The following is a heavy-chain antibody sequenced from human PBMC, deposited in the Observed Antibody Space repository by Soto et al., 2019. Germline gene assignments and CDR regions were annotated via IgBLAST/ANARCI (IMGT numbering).Heavy chain of an antibody. J-gene: IGHJ4*02. V-gene: IGHV1-69*13. D-gene: IGHD1-26*01. CDR2: IIPIFGTA. CDR3: ARANRIVGATPDY. Sequence: GASVKVSCKASGGTFSSYSISWARQAPGQGLEWMGGIIPIFGTANYAQKFQGRVTITADESTSTAYMELSSLRSEDTAVYYCARANRIVGATPDYWGQGTLVTVSS. CDR1: GGTFSSYS.